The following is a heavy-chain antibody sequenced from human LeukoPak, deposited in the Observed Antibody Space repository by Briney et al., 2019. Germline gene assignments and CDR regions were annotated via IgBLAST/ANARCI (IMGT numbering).Heavy chain of an antibody. CDR1: GGSISSSSYY. V-gene: IGHV4-39*01. CDR3: ARPRHLTVTTPTWFDP. D-gene: IGHD4-11*01. J-gene: IGHJ5*02. CDR2: IYYSGTT. Sequence: SETLSLTCTVSGGSISSSSYYWGWIRQPPGKGLEWIGSIYYSGTTYYNPSLKSRVTISVDTSKNQFSLKLSSVTAADTAIYYCARPRHLTVTTPTWFDPWGQGILVTVSS.